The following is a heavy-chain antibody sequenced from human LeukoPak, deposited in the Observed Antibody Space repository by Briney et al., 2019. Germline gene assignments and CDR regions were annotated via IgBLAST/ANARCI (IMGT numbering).Heavy chain of an antibody. CDR2: ISYDGSNK. D-gene: IGHD2/OR15-2a*01. V-gene: IGHV3-30*18. J-gene: IGHJ5*02. CDR3: AKGDSIEGLWFDP. CDR1: GFTFTTYG. Sequence: GGSLRLSCSASGFTFTTYGMNWVRQAPGKGLEWVAVISYDGSNKYYADSVKGRFTISRDNSKNTLYLQMNSLRAEDTAVYYCAKGDSIEGLWFDPWGQGTLVTVSS.